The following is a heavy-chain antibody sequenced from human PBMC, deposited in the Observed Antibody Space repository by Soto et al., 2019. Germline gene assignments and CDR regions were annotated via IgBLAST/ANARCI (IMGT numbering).Heavy chain of an antibody. J-gene: IGHJ5*02. CDR1: GYTFTSYA. CDR3: AREGSSDFLSGYWGDWFDP. Sequence: ASVKVSCKASGYTFTSYAMHWVRQAPGQRLEWMGWINAGNGNTKYSQKFQGRVTITRDTSASTAYMELSSLRSEDTAVYYCAREGSSDFLSGYWGDWFDPWGQGTLVTVSS. CDR2: INAGNGNT. V-gene: IGHV1-3*01. D-gene: IGHD3-3*01.